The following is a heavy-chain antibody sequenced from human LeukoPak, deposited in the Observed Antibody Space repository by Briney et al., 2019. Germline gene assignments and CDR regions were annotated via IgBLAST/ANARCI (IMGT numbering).Heavy chain of an antibody. J-gene: IGHJ5*02. CDR3: ARSGGPGTYHQLRYNWFDP. V-gene: IGHV3-21*01. CDR2: ITTISHYI. CDR1: GFTLSDYH. D-gene: IGHD3-10*01. Sequence: GGSLRLSCAASGFTLSDYHMNWVRQAPGKGLEWLSSITTISHYIYHAGAVRGRFTISRDNAKSSLYLQMNSLRGEDTAVYYCARSGGPGTYHQLRYNWFDPWGQGTLVTVSS.